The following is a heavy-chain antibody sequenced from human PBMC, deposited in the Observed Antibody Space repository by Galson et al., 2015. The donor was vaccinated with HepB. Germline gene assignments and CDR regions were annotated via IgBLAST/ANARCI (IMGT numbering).Heavy chain of an antibody. D-gene: IGHD6-19*01. CDR3: ATNQAGSSADY. J-gene: IGHJ4*02. Sequence: SVKVSCKASGYTFTGYYLHWVRQAPGQGLEWMGWVNSNSGDTTYAQNFQGRVTMTRDTSISTGYMELSSLRSADTAVYYCATNQAGSSADYWGQGTLVIVSS. V-gene: IGHV1-2*02. CDR2: VNSNSGDT. CDR1: GYTFTGYY.